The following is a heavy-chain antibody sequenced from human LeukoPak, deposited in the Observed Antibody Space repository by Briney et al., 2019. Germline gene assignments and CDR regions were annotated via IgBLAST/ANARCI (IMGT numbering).Heavy chain of an antibody. V-gene: IGHV7-4-1*02. CDR2: INTNTGNP. D-gene: IGHD3-10*01. J-gene: IGHJ4*02. CDR1: GYTFTSYS. Sequence: GASVKVSCKASGYTFTSYSMNWVRQAPGQGLEWMGWINTNTGNPTYAQGFTGRFVFSLDTSVSTAYLQISSLKAEDTAVYYCARDRVLLWFGESYYFDYWGQGTLVTVSS. CDR3: ARDRVLLWFGESYYFDY.